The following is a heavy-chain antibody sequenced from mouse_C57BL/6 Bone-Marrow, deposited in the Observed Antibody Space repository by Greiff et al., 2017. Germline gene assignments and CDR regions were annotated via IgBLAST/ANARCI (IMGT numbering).Heavy chain of an antibody. J-gene: IGHJ2*01. CDR3: ARGGENIDFDY. CDR2: IYPSDSET. CDR1: GYTFTSYW. D-gene: IGHD5-2*01. V-gene: IGHV1-61*01. Sequence: QVQLQQPGAELVRPGSSVKLSCKASGYTFTSYWMDWVKQRPGQGLEWIGNIYPSDSETHYNQKFTDKATLTVDKSSSTAYMQLSSLTSEDSAVYYCARGGENIDFDYWGQGTTLTVSS.